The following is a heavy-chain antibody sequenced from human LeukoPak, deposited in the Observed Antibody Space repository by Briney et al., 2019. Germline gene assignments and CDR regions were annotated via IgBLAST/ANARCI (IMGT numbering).Heavy chain of an antibody. V-gene: IGHV4-4*08. Sequence: SETLSLTCTVSGGSIFSYYFNWIRQPPGKGLEWIGYIYSNGIINYNPSLRSRGTISIATSKNQFSLRLRSVTAADTAIYYCARRASYDTSGYYPASGYFDLWGRGTLVTVSS. CDR2: IYSNGII. D-gene: IGHD3-22*01. CDR1: GGSIFSYY. CDR3: ARRASYDTSGYYPASGYFDL. J-gene: IGHJ2*01.